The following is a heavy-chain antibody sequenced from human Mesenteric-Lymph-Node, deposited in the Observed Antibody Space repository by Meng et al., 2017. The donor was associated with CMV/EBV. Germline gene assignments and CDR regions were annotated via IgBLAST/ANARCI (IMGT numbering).Heavy chain of an antibody. Sequence: GESLKISCAASGFTFSSYAMNWVRQAPGKGLQWVSSISSSSRSIYYADSVRGRFTISRDNAKKSQYLQMNSLRAEDTAAYYCARGPASESGTYYYYGMDVWGQGTTVTVSS. J-gene: IGHJ6*02. CDR1: GFTFSSYA. V-gene: IGHV3-21*01. CDR3: ARGPASESGTYYYYGMDV. D-gene: IGHD6-13*01. CDR2: ISSSSRSI.